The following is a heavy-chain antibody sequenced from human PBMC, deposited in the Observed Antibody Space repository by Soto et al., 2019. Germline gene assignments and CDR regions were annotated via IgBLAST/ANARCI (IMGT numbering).Heavy chain of an antibody. J-gene: IGHJ4*02. CDR2: IFYSGGT. D-gene: IGHD6-13*01. V-gene: IGHV4-59*01. Sequence: WETLSPTFTVSGGSISSFYWRWSRQPPGKGLEWVVFIFYSGGTNYNPPLKSRVTLSVDTSKNKLSLKLRSVTAADTAVYYCARVGEAAAGPYYFDYWGQGTLVTVSS. CDR1: GGSISSFY. CDR3: ARVGEAAAGPYYFDY.